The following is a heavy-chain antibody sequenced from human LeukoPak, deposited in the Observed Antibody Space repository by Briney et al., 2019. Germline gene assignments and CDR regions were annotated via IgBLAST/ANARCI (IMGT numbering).Heavy chain of an antibody. CDR2: INTDGSST. CDR3: ARNHYYYYMDV. V-gene: IGHV3-74*01. Sequence: TEGSLRLSCAASGFILSSYWMHWVRQAPGKGLVWVSRINTDGSSTSYADSVKGRFTVSRDNAKNTLYLQMNSLRAEDTAVYYCARNHYYYYMDVWGKGTTVTVSS. CDR1: GFILSSYW. J-gene: IGHJ6*03.